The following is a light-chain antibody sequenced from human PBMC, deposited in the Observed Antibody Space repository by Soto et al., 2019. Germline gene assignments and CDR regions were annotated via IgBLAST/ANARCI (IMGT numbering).Light chain of an antibody. J-gene: IGLJ2*01. CDR3: TAWDDSLRAVL. Sequence: QSLLTQPPSASGTPGHRVTISCSGGSSNIGSSTVNWYQHLPGAAPKLLIYGNDQRPSGVPDRFSGSKSGTSVFLAISGLQSEDEADYYCTAWDDSLRAVLFGGGTKLTVL. V-gene: IGLV1-44*01. CDR2: GND. CDR1: SSNIGSST.